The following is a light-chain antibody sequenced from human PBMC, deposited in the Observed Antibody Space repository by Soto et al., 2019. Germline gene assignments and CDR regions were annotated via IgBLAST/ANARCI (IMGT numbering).Light chain of an antibody. J-gene: IGKJ1*01. CDR3: QQYVSSPLT. Sequence: EIVLSQSPGTLSLSPGERATLSCRASQSVTSNYLAWYQQKPGQAPRLLIYGASSRATGIPDRFSGSGSGTDFTLTISRLEPEDFVVSFCQQYVSSPLTFGQGTKVDIK. V-gene: IGKV3-20*01. CDR1: QSVTSNY. CDR2: GAS.